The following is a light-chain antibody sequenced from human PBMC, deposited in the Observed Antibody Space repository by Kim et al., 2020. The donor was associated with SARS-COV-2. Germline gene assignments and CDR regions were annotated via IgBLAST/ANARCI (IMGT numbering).Light chain of an antibody. CDR3: QQYYSAPLT. J-gene: IGKJ1*01. Sequence: DIVMTQSPDSLAVSLGDRATINCKSSQSVLYSSNNKNYLTWYQQKPGQPPKLLISWASTRESGVPDRFSGSGSGTDFTLTISSLQAEDVAVYYCQQYYSAPLTFGQGTKVDIK. V-gene: IGKV4-1*01. CDR2: WAS. CDR1: QSVLYSSNNKNY.